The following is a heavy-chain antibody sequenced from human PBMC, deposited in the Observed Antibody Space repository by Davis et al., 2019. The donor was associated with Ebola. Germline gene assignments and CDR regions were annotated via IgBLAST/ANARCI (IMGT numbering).Heavy chain of an antibody. CDR3: AREYYDVLTYKYGMDV. J-gene: IGHJ6*04. V-gene: IGHV3-9*01. D-gene: IGHD3-9*01. Sequence: SLKISCAASGFTFDDYAMHWVRQAPGKGLEWVSGISWNSGSIGYADSVKGRFTISRDNAKNSLYLQMNSLRAEDTAIYYCAREYYDVLTYKYGMDVWGKGTSVTVSS. CDR2: ISWNSGSI. CDR1: GFTFDDYA.